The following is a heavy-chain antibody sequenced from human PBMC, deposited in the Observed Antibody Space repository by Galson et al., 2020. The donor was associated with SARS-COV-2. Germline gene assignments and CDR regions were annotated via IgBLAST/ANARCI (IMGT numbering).Heavy chain of an antibody. D-gene: IGHD2-2*01. CDR1: GFTFSNHA. V-gene: IGHV3-30*04. Sequence: TGGSLRLSCAASGFTFSNHAMFWVRQAPGKGLEWAAVISYNGWIHYYADSVKGRFNISSDNSQNTVYLQRNGLQVEDTGVYYCAREQPCSNPARCSHGDYYYGMDVWGQGTSVTVSS. J-gene: IGHJ6*02. CDR3: AREQPCSNPARCSHGDYYYGMDV. CDR2: ISYNGWIH.